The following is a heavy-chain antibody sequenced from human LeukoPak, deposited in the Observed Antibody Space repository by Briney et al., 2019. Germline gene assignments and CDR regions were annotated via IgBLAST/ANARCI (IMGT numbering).Heavy chain of an antibody. CDR1: GYSFTTYW. CDR2: IQPRDSET. CDR3: ARHEARSSWSTFDF. J-gene: IGHJ5*01. V-gene: IGHV5-51*01. Sequence: GESLKISCKGSGYSFTTYWIAWVRQMPGEGLEWMGIIQPRDSETKYGPSFQGQVTISVDKSISTAYLQWNSLKASDTAIYYCARHEARSSWSTFDFWGQGALVTVSS. D-gene: IGHD3-3*01.